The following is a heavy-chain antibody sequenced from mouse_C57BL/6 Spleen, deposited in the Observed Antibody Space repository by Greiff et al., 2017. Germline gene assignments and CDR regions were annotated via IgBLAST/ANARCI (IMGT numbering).Heavy chain of an antibody. D-gene: IGHD1-1*01. J-gene: IGHJ4*01. CDR3: ARVLIYYYGSSYDAMGD. Sequence: EVQLVESGGGLVKPGGSLKLSCAASGFTFSDYGMHWVRQAPEKGLEWVAYISSGSSTIYYADTVKGRFTISRDNAKNTLFLQMTSLRSEDTAMYYCARVLIYYYGSSYDAMGDWGQGASVTVAS. CDR1: GFTFSDYG. CDR2: ISSGSSTI. V-gene: IGHV5-17*01.